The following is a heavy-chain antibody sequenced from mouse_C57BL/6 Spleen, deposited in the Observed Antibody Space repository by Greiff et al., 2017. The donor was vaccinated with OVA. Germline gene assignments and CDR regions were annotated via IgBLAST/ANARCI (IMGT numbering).Heavy chain of an antibody. CDR1: GYTFTSYW. CDR3: ARSEGITKSFYYAMDY. V-gene: IGHV1-61*01. Sequence: VQLQQPGAELVRPGSSVKLSCKASGYTFTSYWMDWVKQRPGQGLEWIGNIYPSDSETHYNQKFKDKATLTVDKSSSTAYMQLSSLTSEDSAVYYCARSEGITKSFYYAMDYWGQGTSVTVSS. D-gene: IGHD2-4*01. CDR2: IYPSDSET. J-gene: IGHJ4*01.